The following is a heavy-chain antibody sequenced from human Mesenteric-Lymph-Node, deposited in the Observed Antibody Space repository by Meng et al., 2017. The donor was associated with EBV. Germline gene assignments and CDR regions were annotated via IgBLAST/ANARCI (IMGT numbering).Heavy chain of an antibody. Sequence: QGPLQESDPELAKPSEAPSLICTVSGGSVSAGSYYWSWIRQSPGKGPEWIGYISYSHYTKQNPSLRSRVTISIDTSKNQFSLKLTSVTAADTAVYYCARSPYSGTYWGGLFDYWGQGALVTVSS. CDR3: ARSPYSGTYWGGLFDY. D-gene: IGHD1-26*01. CDR2: ISYSHYT. J-gene: IGHJ4*02. V-gene: IGHV4-61*01. CDR1: GGSVSAGSYY.